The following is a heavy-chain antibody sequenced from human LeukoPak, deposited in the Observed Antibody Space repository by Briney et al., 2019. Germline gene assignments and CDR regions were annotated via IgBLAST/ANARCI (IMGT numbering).Heavy chain of an antibody. CDR2: ISGDGGST. D-gene: IGHD2-15*01. V-gene: IGHV3-43*02. CDR3: AKDLRYCSGGSCYSDAFDI. J-gene: IGHJ3*02. CDR1: GFTFDDYA. Sequence: GGSLRLSCAASGFTFDDYAMHWVRQAPGKGLEWVSLISGDGGSTYYADSVKGRFTISRDNSKNSLCLQMNSLRTEDTALYHCAKDLRYCSGGSCYSDAFDIWGQGTMVTVSS.